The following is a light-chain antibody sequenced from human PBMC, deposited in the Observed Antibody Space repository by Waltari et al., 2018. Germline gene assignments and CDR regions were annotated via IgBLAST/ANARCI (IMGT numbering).Light chain of an antibody. J-gene: IGKJ1*01. CDR3: QQYGSSPGT. CDR1: QSVSSSY. CDR2: GAS. V-gene: IGKV3-20*01. Sequence: EIVLTQSPGTLSLSPGERATLSCRASQSVSSSYLAWYQQKPGQAPRLIIYGASSRATCIPDRFSGSGSGTDFTLTISRLEPEDFAVYYCQQYGSSPGTFGQGTKVEIK.